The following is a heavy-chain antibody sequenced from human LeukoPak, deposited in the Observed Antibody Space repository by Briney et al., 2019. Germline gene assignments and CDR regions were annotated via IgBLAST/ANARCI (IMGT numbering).Heavy chain of an antibody. V-gene: IGHV3-48*03. J-gene: IGHJ6*03. Sequence: GGSLTLSCAASGFTFSSYEMNWVRQAPGKGLEWVSHISSSGSTIYYADPVKGRFTIFRDNAKHLPYLQMNVLTADATAYYYSAERGISMIGGVGGKGTTVSIS. CDR2: ISSSGSTI. CDR1: GFTFSSYE. CDR3: AERGISMIGGV. D-gene: IGHD3-10*02.